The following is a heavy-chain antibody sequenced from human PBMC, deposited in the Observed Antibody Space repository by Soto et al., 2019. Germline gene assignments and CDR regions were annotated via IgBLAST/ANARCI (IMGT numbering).Heavy chain of an antibody. CDR3: AKDGTRQDGNYHMHV. J-gene: IGHJ6*03. Sequence: EEQLLESGGDLVQPGGSLRLSCAASGFTFSDHAMTWVRQAPGKGLQWVSTIDAGGGATWDADSVRGRFTISRDNSKNKLFLKMKNLGPEDTAVYYCAKDGTRQDGNYHMHVW. V-gene: IGHV3-23*01. D-gene: IGHD1-7*01. CDR1: GFTFSDHA. CDR2: IDAGGGAT.